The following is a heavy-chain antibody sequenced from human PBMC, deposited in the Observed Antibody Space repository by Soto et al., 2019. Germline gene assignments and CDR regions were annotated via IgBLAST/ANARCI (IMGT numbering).Heavy chain of an antibody. CDR3: ARASIAAASDY. J-gene: IGHJ4*02. V-gene: IGHV3-30-3*01. D-gene: IGHD6-6*01. Sequence: QVQLVESGGGVVQPGRSLRLSCAASGFTFSSYAMHWVRQAPGKGLEWVAVISYDGSNNYYADSVKGRFTISRDNTKNTLYLQLNSLRAEDTAVYYCARASIAAASDYWGQGTLVTVSS. CDR2: ISYDGSNN. CDR1: GFTFSSYA.